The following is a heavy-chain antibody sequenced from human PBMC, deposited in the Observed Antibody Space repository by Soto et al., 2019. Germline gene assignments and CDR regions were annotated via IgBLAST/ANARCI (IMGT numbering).Heavy chain of an antibody. D-gene: IGHD3-3*01. CDR3: ARGTIFMGTSGFDP. CDR1: GYTFTSYG. V-gene: IGHV1-18*01. CDR2: ISAYNGNT. Sequence: ASVKVSCKASGYTFTSYGISWVRQAPGQGLEWMGWISAYNGNTNYAQKLQGRVTMTTDTSTSTAYMELRSLRSDATAVDYCARGTIFMGTSGFDPWAQGALVTVSS. J-gene: IGHJ5*01.